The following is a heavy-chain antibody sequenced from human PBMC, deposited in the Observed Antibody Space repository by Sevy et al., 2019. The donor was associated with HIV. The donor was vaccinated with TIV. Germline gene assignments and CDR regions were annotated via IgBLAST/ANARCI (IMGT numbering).Heavy chain of an antibody. V-gene: IGHV3-30*04. CDR1: GFTFSNYA. D-gene: IGHD3-22*01. J-gene: IGHJ3*02. CDR3: ARGRYYYDTSGSDAFDI. Sequence: GGSLRLSCSASGFTFSNYAMHWVRQAPGKGLEWVAVISYDGRNKYYADSVKGRFTISRDNSKNTVYLQMNSLRAEDTAVSYCARGRYYYDTSGSDAFDIWGQRTMVTVSS. CDR2: ISYDGRNK.